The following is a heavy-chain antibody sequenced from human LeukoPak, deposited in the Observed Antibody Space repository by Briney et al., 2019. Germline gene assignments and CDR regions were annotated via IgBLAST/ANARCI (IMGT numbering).Heavy chain of an antibody. J-gene: IGHJ4*02. V-gene: IGHV4-59*01. CDR1: GGSISSYY. Sequence: SETLSLTCTVSGGSISSYYWSWIRQPPGKGLEWIGYIYYSGSTNYNPSLKSRVTISVDTSKNQFPLKLSSVTAADTAVYYCAREIVVVPAAIDYWGQGTLVTVSS. CDR2: IYYSGST. D-gene: IGHD2-2*01. CDR3: AREIVVVPAAIDY.